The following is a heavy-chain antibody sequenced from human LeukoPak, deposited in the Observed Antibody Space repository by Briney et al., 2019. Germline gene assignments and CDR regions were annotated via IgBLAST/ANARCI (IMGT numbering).Heavy chain of an antibody. D-gene: IGHD3-16*01. Sequence: GGSLRLFCAASGFTFRTYWMTWVRQAPGKGLEWVANMKGDGSEIHYVDSVKGRFTISRDNAKNSLYLQMNYLRAEDTAVYYCARPAYTAAYDLWGQGTMVTVSS. CDR3: ARPAYTAAYDL. J-gene: IGHJ3*01. V-gene: IGHV3-7*01. CDR2: MKGDGSEI. CDR1: GFTFRTYW.